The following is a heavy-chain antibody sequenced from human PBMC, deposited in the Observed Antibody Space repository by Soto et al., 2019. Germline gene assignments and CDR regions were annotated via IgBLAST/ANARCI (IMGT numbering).Heavy chain of an antibody. V-gene: IGHV3-9*01. D-gene: IGHD6-13*01. CDR2: ITWNSANI. CDR3: ARARPLVQLGYYFDS. Sequence: EVQLVDSGGGLVQPGRSLRLSCVASGFSFDDYAIHWVRQAPGKGLEWVSGITWNSANIDYADSVKGRFTISRDNAKNSLYLQMSSLRPEDTAMYFCARARPLVQLGYYFDSWGQGTLVTVSS. CDR1: GFSFDDYA. J-gene: IGHJ4*02.